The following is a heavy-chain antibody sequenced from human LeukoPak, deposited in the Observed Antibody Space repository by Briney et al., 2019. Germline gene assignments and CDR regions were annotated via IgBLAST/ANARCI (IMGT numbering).Heavy chain of an antibody. V-gene: IGHV1-2*06. Sequence: ASVKVSCKASGYTFTDYYIHWVRQAPGQGLEWMGRISPNSGGTNYAHKFQGRVTMTSDTSIGTAYMELSRLRSDDTAVYYCAREYYYDNLSTDYWGQGTLVTVSS. CDR2: ISPNSGGT. CDR1: GYTFTDYY. CDR3: AREYYYDNLSTDY. J-gene: IGHJ4*02. D-gene: IGHD3-22*01.